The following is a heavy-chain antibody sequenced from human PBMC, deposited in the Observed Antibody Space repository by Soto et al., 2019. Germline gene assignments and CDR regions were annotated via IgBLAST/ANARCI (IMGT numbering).Heavy chain of an antibody. Sequence: ASVKVSCKISGHTLTELSIHWVRQAPGQGLEWMGGIIPIFGTANYAQKFQGRVTITADESTSTAYMELSSLRSEDTAVYYCARSTSAVRINWFDPWGQGTLVTVSS. D-gene: IGHD3-16*01. CDR1: GHTLTELS. CDR2: IIPIFGTA. J-gene: IGHJ5*02. V-gene: IGHV1-69*13. CDR3: ARSTSAVRINWFDP.